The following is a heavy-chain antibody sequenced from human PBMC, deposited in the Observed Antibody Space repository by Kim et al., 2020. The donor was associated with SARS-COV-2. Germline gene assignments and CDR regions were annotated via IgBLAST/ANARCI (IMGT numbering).Heavy chain of an antibody. V-gene: IGHV3-49*04. J-gene: IGHJ4*02. CDR3: TRADY. CDR1: GFTFSDYA. Sequence: GGSLRLSCTASGFTFSDYAMSWVRQAPGKGLEWVGFIRSKAYGGTTVYAASVKGRFTISRDDSKSIAYLQMNSLKTEDTAVDYCTRADYWGQGTLVTVSS. CDR2: IRSKAYGGTT.